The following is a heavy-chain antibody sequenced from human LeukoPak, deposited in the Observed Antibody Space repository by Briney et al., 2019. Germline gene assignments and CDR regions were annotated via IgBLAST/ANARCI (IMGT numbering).Heavy chain of an antibody. V-gene: IGHV3-23*01. J-gene: IGHJ4*02. CDR2: ISGSGGST. CDR1: GFTFSSYA. Sequence: GGSLRLSCAASGFTFSSYAMSWVRQAPGKGLEWVSAISGSGGSTYYADSVKGRFTISRDNSKNTLYLQMNSLRAEDTAVYYCAKAWALYGDIDFDYWGQGTLVTVSP. D-gene: IGHD4-17*01. CDR3: AKAWALYGDIDFDY.